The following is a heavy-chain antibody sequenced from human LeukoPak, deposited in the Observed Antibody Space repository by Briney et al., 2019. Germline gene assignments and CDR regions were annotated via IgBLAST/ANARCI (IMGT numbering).Heavy chain of an antibody. CDR2: ISSSGSNI. J-gene: IGHJ4*02. CDR3: ARIAVAGTLIDY. V-gene: IGHV3-48*03. D-gene: IGHD6-19*01. Sequence: PGGSLRLSCAASGFTFSSYEMNWVRQAPGKGLEWVSYISSSGSNIYYADSVKGRSTISRDNAKNSLYLQMYSLRAEDTAVYYCARIAVAGTLIDYWGQGTLVTVSS. CDR1: GFTFSSYE.